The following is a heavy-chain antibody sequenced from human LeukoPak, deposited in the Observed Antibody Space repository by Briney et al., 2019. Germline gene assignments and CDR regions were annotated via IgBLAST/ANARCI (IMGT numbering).Heavy chain of an antibody. D-gene: IGHD3-22*01. CDR2: IGTYHGDT. Sequence: APVKVSCKATSRISWVRQAPGQGLEWMGWIGTYHGDTYYAQKFQGRITVTTDTSTSTVYMEVRNLRSDDTAVYYCARDLWNFYDDSGYNRDFDSWGQGTLVTVSS. CDR3: ARDLWNFYDDSGYNRDFDS. J-gene: IGHJ5*01. CDR1: TSR. V-gene: IGHV1-18*01.